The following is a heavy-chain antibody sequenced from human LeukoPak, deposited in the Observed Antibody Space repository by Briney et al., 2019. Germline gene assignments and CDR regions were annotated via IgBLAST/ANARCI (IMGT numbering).Heavy chain of an antibody. Sequence: PGGSLRLSCAASEFTFSSYSMNWVRQDPGKGLEWVSYISSSSSTIYYADSVKGRFTISRDNAKNSLYLQMNSLRAEDTAVYYCARGDTAIVTRPFFDYWGQGTLVTVSS. V-gene: IGHV3-48*01. CDR3: ARGDTAIVTRPFFDY. J-gene: IGHJ4*02. D-gene: IGHD5-18*01. CDR2: ISSSSSTI. CDR1: EFTFSSYS.